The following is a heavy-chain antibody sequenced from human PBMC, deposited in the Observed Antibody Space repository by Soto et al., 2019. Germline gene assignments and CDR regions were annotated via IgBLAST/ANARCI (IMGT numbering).Heavy chain of an antibody. Sequence: GGSLRLSCAASWFTVSSNSMIWVRQAPGKGLEWVSVIYSGGSTYYADSVKGRFTISRDNSKNTLYLQMNSLRAEDTAVYYCASNYDSSTYYVYWGQGTLVTVSS. CDR1: WFTVSSNS. CDR3: ASNYDSSTYYVY. J-gene: IGHJ4*02. D-gene: IGHD3-22*01. V-gene: IGHV3-53*01. CDR2: IYSGGST.